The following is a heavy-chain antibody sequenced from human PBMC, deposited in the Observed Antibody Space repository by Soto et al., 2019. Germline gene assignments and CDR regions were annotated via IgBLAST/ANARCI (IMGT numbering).Heavy chain of an antibody. Sequence: ASVKVSCKASGYTFTSYGISWVRQAPGQGLEWMGWISAYNGNTNYAQKLQGRVTMTTDTSTSTAYMELRSLRSDDTAVYYCARALGPVASVCRSTSCPRYLDYWGQGTLVTVSS. CDR3: ARALGPVASVCRSTSCPRYLDY. D-gene: IGHD2-2*01. CDR2: ISAYNGNT. J-gene: IGHJ4*02. CDR1: GYTFTSYG. V-gene: IGHV1-18*01.